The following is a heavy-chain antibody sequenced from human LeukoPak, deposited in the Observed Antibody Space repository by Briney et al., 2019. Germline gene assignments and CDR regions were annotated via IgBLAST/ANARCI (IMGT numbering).Heavy chain of an antibody. CDR3: AKSSEVVVAATLFDY. V-gene: IGHV3-23*01. J-gene: IGHJ4*02. CDR1: GFTFSSYA. D-gene: IGHD2-15*01. Sequence: RGSLRLSCAASGFTFSSYAMSWVRQAPGKGLEWVSGVSGSGGSTYYADSVKGRFTISRDNSKNTLYLQMNSLRAEDTAVYYCAKSSEVVVAATLFDYWGQGTLVTVSS. CDR2: VSGSGGST.